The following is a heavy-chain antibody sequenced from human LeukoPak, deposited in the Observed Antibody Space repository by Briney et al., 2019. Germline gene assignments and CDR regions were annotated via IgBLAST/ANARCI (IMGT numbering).Heavy chain of an antibody. D-gene: IGHD2-2*01. CDR2: IYYSGST. CDR1: GGSISSYY. Sequence: SETLSLTCTVSGGSISSYYWSWIRQPPGKGLEWIGYIYYSGSTNYNPSLKSRVTISVDTSKNQFSLKLSSVTAADTAVYYCARVESTYCSSTRCSDYWGQGTLVTVSS. CDR3: ARVESTYCSSTRCSDY. J-gene: IGHJ4*02. V-gene: IGHV4-59*08.